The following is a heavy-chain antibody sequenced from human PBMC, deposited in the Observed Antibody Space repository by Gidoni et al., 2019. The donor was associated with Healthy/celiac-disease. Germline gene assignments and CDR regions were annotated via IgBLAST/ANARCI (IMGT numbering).Heavy chain of an antibody. V-gene: IGHV3-15*07. CDR3: TTVGSGSY. J-gene: IGHJ4*02. CDR1: GFTFSNAW. Sequence: EVQLVESGGGLVKHGGSLRLSCAASGFTFSNAWMNWVRQAPGKGLAWGGRIKSKTDGGTTDYAAPVKGRFTISRDDSKNTLYLQMNSLKTEDTAVYYCTTVGSGSYWGQGTLVTVSS. D-gene: IGHD1-26*01. CDR2: IKSKTDGGTT.